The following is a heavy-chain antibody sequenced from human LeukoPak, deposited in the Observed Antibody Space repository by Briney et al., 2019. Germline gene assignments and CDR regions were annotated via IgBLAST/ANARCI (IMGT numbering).Heavy chain of an antibody. CDR3: ARDYYGSGSFGH. Sequence: PSQTLSLTCTVSGGSISSGGYYWSWIRQHPGKGLEWIGYIYYSGSTYYNPSLKSRVTISVDTSKNQFSLKLSSVTAADTAVYYCARDYYGSGSFGHWGQGTLVTVSS. CDR1: GGSISSGGYY. CDR2: IYYSGST. V-gene: IGHV4-31*03. J-gene: IGHJ4*02. D-gene: IGHD3-10*01.